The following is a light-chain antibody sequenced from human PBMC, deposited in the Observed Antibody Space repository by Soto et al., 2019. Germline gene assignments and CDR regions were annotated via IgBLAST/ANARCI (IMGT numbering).Light chain of an antibody. Sequence: EIVLTQSPGTLSLSPGERATLSCRASQSVSSSYLAWYQQKPGQAPRLLIYGASSRATGIPDRFSGSGSGTAFALTISRLEPEDFAVYSCQQYGGSALYTFGQGTKLEIK. CDR1: QSVSSSY. CDR2: GAS. J-gene: IGKJ2*01. V-gene: IGKV3-20*01. CDR3: QQYGGSALYT.